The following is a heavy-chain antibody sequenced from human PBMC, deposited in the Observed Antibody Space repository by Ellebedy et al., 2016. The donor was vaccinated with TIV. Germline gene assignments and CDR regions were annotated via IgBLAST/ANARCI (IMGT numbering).Heavy chain of an antibody. CDR3: AREGYPYGGPPFDD. V-gene: IGHV4-61*01. CDR2: INYSGST. CDR1: GGSITSGNYY. Sequence: SETLSLTCTVSGGSITSGNYYWSWIRQPPGKGLEWIGFINYSGSTYSNPSLKSRVTISVDTSKNQFSLILSSVTAADTAIDYCAREGYPYGGPPFDDWGQGTTVTVSS. D-gene: IGHD5-18*01. J-gene: IGHJ6*02.